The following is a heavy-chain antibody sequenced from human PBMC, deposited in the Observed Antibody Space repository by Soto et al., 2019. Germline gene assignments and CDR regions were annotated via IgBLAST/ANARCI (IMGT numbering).Heavy chain of an antibody. Sequence: PSETLSLTCTVSGGSISSYYWSWIRQPPGKGLEWIGYIYYSGSTNYNPSLKSRVTISVDTSKNQFSLKLSSVTAADTAVYYCARAQSRLSNWFDPWGQGTLVTVS. CDR1: GGSISSYY. CDR3: ARAQSRLSNWFDP. CDR2: IYYSGST. J-gene: IGHJ5*02. V-gene: IGHV4-59*01.